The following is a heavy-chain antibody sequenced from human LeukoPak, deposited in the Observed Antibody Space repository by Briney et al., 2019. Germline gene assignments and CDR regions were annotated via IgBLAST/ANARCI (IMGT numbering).Heavy chain of an antibody. D-gene: IGHD2-15*01. CDR2: IYSGGST. J-gene: IGHJ4*02. CDR1: GFTVSSNY. Sequence: GGSLRLSCAASGFTVSSNYMSWVRQARGKGLEWVSDIYSGGSTYYADSVKGRFTISRDNSKNTLYLQMNSLRAEDTAVYYCASRGYCSGGSCYPGYFDYWGQGTLVTVSS. CDR3: ASRGYCSGGSCYPGYFDY. V-gene: IGHV3-53*01.